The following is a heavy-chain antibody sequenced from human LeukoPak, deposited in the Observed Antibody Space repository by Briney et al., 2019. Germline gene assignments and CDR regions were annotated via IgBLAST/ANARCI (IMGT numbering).Heavy chain of an antibody. V-gene: IGHV4-61*02. J-gene: IGHJ4*02. CDR2: IYTSGST. CDR3: ARDGSPVAGFDY. CDR1: GGSISSGGYY. Sequence: SQTLSLTCTVSGGSISSGGYYWSWIRQPAGKGLEWIGRIYTSGSTNYNPSLKSRVTISVDTSKNQFSLKLSSVTAADTAVYYCARDGSPVAGFDYWGQGTLVTVSS. D-gene: IGHD2-15*01.